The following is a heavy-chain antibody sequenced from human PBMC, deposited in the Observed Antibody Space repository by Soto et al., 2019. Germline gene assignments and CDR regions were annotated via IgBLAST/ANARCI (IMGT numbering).Heavy chain of an antibody. J-gene: IGHJ6*02. CDR3: ARQHSSSWRAIYYYYYGMDV. D-gene: IGHD6-13*01. CDR2: IYYSGST. Sequence: SETLSLTCTVSGGSISSSSYYWGWIRQPPGKGLEWIGSIYYSGSTYYNPSLKSRVTISVDTSKNQFSLKLSSVTAADTAVYYCARQHSSSWRAIYYYYYGMDVWVQGTTVTVSS. V-gene: IGHV4-39*01. CDR1: GGSISSSSYY.